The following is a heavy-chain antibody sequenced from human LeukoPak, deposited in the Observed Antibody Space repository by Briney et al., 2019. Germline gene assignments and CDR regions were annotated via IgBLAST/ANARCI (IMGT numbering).Heavy chain of an antibody. V-gene: IGHV3-21*01. CDR1: GFTFRDYT. D-gene: IGHD4-17*01. Sequence: PGGSLRLSCAASGFTFRDYTMNWVRQSPGKGLQWVSYVSFGSSYISYADSLKGRFTISRDDAKSSVYLEMTSLGAEDTAVYYCARASTEYAVTDGFDTWGPGTLVTVSS. J-gene: IGHJ5*02. CDR2: VSFGSSYI. CDR3: ARASTEYAVTDGFDT.